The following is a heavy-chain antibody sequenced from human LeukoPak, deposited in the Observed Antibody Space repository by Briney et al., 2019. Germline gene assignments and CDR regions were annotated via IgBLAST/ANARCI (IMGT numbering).Heavy chain of an antibody. D-gene: IGHD3-16*01. V-gene: IGHV4-4*07. CDR1: GGSISSYY. CDR3: ARVGDYALKD. J-gene: IGHJ4*02. Sequence: SQTLSLTCTVSGGSISSYYWSWIRQPAGRGLEWIGHIYTSGSTNYNPSLKSRVTMSVDTSKNQFSLKLRSVTAADTAVYYCARVGDYALKDWGQGTLVTVSS. CDR2: IYTSGST.